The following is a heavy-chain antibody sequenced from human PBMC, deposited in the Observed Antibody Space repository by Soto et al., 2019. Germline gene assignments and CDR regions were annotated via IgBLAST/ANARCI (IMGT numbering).Heavy chain of an antibody. V-gene: IGHV4-59*01. CDR1: GVNIISYY. Sequence: SETHSLTSTVSGVNIISYYWSWIRQPTGKGLEWIGYIYYSGSTNYNPSLKSRVTISVDTSKNQFSLKLSSVTAADTGVYYCARDLDGTYSTGPGHWGQGTLVTVSS. CDR3: ARDLDGTYSTGPGH. J-gene: IGHJ4*02. D-gene: IGHD4-4*01. CDR2: IYYSGST.